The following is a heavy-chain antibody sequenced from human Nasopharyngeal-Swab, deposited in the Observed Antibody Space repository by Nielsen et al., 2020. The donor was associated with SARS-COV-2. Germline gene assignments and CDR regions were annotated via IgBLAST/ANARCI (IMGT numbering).Heavy chain of an antibody. CDR2: VVPEDGEP. CDR3: ASEGSGVFGVVIYAFDI. J-gene: IGHJ3*02. D-gene: IGHD3-3*01. Sequence: ASVKVSCKVSGYTLPVLPIHWVRQAPGKGLEWMGTVVPEDGEPIYAQNFQGRVTMTEDTSTYTAYLELSSLRSEDTAVYYCASEGSGVFGVVIYAFDIWGPGTLVTVSS. V-gene: IGHV1-24*01. CDR1: GYTLPVLP.